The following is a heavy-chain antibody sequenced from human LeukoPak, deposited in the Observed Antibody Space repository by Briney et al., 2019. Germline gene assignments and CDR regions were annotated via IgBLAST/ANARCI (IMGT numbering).Heavy chain of an antibody. Sequence: ASVKVSCKASGYTFTSYYMHWVRQAPGQGLEWMGIINPSGGSTSYAQKFQGRVTMTRDTSTSTVYMELSSLRSEDTAVYYCARRSMVRGVISEYYYYGMDVWGQGTTVTVSS. CDR2: INPSGGST. D-gene: IGHD3-10*01. V-gene: IGHV1-46*01. J-gene: IGHJ6*02. CDR1: GYTFTSYY. CDR3: ARRSMVRGVISEYYYYGMDV.